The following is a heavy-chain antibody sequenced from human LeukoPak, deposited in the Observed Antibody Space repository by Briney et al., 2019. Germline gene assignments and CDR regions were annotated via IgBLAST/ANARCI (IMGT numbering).Heavy chain of an antibody. Sequence: GGSLRLSCAVSGFTFKLYWMHWVRQAPGKGPVWVSRINDDGSDTTYADSVKGRFTISRDNSNNTLYLQLNSLRTEDTAVYYCAREGYYDFWGGYPDYWGQGTLVTVSS. CDR2: INDDGSDT. CDR3: AREGYYDFWGGYPDY. J-gene: IGHJ4*02. D-gene: IGHD3-3*01. CDR1: GFTFKLYW. V-gene: IGHV3-74*01.